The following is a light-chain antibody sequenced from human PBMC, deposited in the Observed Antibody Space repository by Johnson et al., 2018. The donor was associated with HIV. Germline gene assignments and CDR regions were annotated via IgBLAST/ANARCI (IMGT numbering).Light chain of an antibody. CDR3: GTWDSSLSANV. CDR2: DNN. V-gene: IGLV1-51*01. CDR1: SSNVGNNY. J-gene: IGLJ1*01. Sequence: QSVLTQPPSVSAAQGQKVTISCSGSSSNVGNNYVSWFQQLPGTAPKLLIYDNNKRPSGIPDRFSGSKSGTSAALGITGVQTGDEADYYCGTWDSSLSANVFGTGTKVTVL.